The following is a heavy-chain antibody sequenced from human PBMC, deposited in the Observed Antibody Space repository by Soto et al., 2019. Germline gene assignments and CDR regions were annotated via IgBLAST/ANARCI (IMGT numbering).Heavy chain of an antibody. CDR1: GYTFTSYD. CDR3: ARTYGDYYYYYYMDV. J-gene: IGHJ6*03. V-gene: IGHV1-8*01. D-gene: IGHD4-17*01. CDR2: MNPNSGNT. Sequence: ASVKVSCKASGYTFTSYDINWVRQATGQGLEWMGWMNPNSGNTGYAQKFQGRVTMARNTSISTAYMELSSLRSEDTAVYYCARTYGDYYYYYYMDVWGKGTTVTVSS.